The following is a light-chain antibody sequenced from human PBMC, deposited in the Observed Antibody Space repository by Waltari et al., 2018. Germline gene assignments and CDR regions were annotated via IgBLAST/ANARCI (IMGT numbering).Light chain of an antibody. CDR2: DVS. Sequence: QSALTQPAPVSGSPGQSISISCTGPSSDVGGNHYVSWFQQHPGKAPNLLIFDVSKRPSRVYNRFSGSKSGNTASLTISGLQTDDEADYYCSSYTSSSTLLFGGGTKLTVL. CDR3: SSYTSSSTLL. V-gene: IGLV2-14*03. J-gene: IGLJ3*02. CDR1: SSDVGGNHY.